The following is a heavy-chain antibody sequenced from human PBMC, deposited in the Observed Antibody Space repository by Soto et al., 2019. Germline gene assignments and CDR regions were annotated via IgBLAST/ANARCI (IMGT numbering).Heavy chain of an antibody. V-gene: IGHV1-58*02. CDR1: GFTFTSSA. J-gene: IGHJ5*02. Sequence: SVKVSCKASGFTFTSSAMQWVRQARGQRLEWIGWIVVGSGNTNYAQKFQERVTITRDMSTSTAYMELSSLRSEDTAVYYCAADRYSSSSNWFDPWGQGTLVTVSS. CDR3: AADRYSSSSNWFDP. CDR2: IVVGSGNT. D-gene: IGHD6-6*01.